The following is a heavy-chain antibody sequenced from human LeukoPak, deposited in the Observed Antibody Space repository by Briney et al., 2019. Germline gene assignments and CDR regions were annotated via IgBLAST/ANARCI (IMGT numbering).Heavy chain of an antibody. Sequence: ASVKVSCKASGYTFTSYVISWVRQAPGQGLEWMGWISAYNGNTNYAQKLQGRVTMTTDTSTSTAYMELRSLRSDDTAVYYCARDSPYDFWSGPLTPFDYWGQGTLVTVSS. D-gene: IGHD3-3*01. J-gene: IGHJ4*02. CDR1: GYTFTSYV. CDR3: ARDSPYDFWSGPLTPFDY. V-gene: IGHV1-18*01. CDR2: ISAYNGNT.